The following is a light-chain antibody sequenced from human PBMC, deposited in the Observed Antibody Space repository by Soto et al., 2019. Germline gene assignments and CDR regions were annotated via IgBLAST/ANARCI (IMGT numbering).Light chain of an antibody. J-gene: IGLJ1*01. V-gene: IGLV2-14*01. CDR3: SSYRSSSTYV. CDR2: EVT. Sequence: QSVLTQPASVSGSPGQSITISCAGTSSDVGGYDYVSWYQQHPGKAPKLIIYEVTNRPSGVSFRFSGSKSGNTASLTISGLQAEDESDYYCSSYRSSSTYVFGTGTRSPS. CDR1: SSDVGGYDY.